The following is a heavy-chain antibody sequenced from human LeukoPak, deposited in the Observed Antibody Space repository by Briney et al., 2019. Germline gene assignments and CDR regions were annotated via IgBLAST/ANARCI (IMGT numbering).Heavy chain of an antibody. CDR3: ATLNWDDGVVSGFDR. V-gene: IGHV3-7*01. CDR1: GFIFRNSW. D-gene: IGHD2-2*01. Sequence: GGSLRLSCAASGFIFRNSWMRWVRQAPGKGLEWAANIRQDGNEIYYMDSVKGRFTISRDNAKKSLYLQMNLLRAEDTAVYYCATLNWDDGVVSGFDRWGQGILVTVSS. CDR2: IRQDGNEI. J-gene: IGHJ5*02.